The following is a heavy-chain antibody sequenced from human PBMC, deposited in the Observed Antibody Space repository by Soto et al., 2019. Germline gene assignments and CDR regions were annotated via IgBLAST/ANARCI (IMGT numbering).Heavy chain of an antibody. J-gene: IGHJ5*02. V-gene: IGHV4-61*08. CDR3: ARIPVDTYMINWFDP. D-gene: IGHD5-18*01. CDR1: GGSVSSGDYY. CDR2: IYYSGST. Sequence: LSLTCTVSGGSVSSGDYYWSWIRQPPGKGLEWIGYIYYSGSTNYNPSLESRVSISLDTSKNQFSLRLTSVTAADTAVYYCARIPVDTYMINWFDPWGQGTLVTVSS.